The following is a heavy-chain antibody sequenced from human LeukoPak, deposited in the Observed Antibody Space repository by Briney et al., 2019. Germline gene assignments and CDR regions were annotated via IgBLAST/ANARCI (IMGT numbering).Heavy chain of an antibody. Sequence: SETLSLTCSVSGGSISGGDYYWSWIRQHSGKGLEWIGYIHYSGSTYYNPSLKGRILISVDTSRNQFSLRLSSLTAADTAVYFCARPVSDCDNVRCYKGFLDSWGQGTLVTVSS. CDR1: GGSISGGDYY. CDR2: IHYSGST. CDR3: ARPVSDCDNVRCYKGFLDS. J-gene: IGHJ4*02. V-gene: IGHV4-31*03. D-gene: IGHD2-2*02.